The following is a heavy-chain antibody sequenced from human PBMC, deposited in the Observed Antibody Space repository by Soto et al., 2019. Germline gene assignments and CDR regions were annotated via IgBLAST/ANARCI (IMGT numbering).Heavy chain of an antibody. J-gene: IGHJ5*02. D-gene: IGHD6-13*01. Sequence: PSETLSLTCTVSGGSISSYYWSWIRQPPGKGLEWIGYIYYSGSTNYNPSLKSRVTISVDTSKNQFSLKLSSVTAADTAVYYCARDYVSSSWHMNWFDPWGPGTLVTAPQ. V-gene: IGHV4-59*01. CDR3: ARDYVSSSWHMNWFDP. CDR2: IYYSGST. CDR1: GGSISSYY.